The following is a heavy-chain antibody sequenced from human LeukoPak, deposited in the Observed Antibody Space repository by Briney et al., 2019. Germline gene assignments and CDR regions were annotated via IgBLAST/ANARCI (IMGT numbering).Heavy chain of an antibody. CDR2: IKQDGSEK. Sequence: GGSLRLSCAASGFTFSSYWMTWVRQAPGKGLEWVANIKQDGSEKYYVDSVKGRFTISRDNAKNSLYLQMNSLRAEDTAVYHCAKQYYDYLWGNYRQYYFDYWGQGTLVTVSS. J-gene: IGHJ4*02. V-gene: IGHV3-7*01. CDR3: AKQYYDYLWGNYRQYYFDY. D-gene: IGHD3-16*02. CDR1: GFTFSSYW.